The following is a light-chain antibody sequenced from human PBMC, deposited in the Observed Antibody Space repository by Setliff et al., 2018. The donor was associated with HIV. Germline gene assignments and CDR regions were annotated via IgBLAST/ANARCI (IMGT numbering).Light chain of an antibody. CDR3: TSYTSSSIYV. V-gene: IGLV2-14*03. CDR2: DVT. CDR1: SSDVGGYTY. J-gene: IGLJ1*01. Sequence: LTQPASVSGSPGQSITISCTGTSSDVGGYTYVSWYQQHSGKAPKLMIYDVTERPSGVSNRFSGSKSGNTASLTISGLQAEDEADYYCTSYTSSSIYVFGTGTKVTVL.